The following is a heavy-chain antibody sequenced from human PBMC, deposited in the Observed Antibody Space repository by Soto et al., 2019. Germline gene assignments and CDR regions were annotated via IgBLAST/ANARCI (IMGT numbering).Heavy chain of an antibody. V-gene: IGHV5-51*01. CDR2: IFPEDSDT. Sequence: PGESLKISCNASGYSFTNYWIGWVRQMPGKGLEWMGIIFPEDSDTRHSPSFQGQVTISADKSINTAYLQWSSLKASDTAIYYCARPSVDTITAPYAVDVWGQGTTVTVYS. J-gene: IGHJ6*02. CDR1: GYSFTNYW. D-gene: IGHD5-18*01. CDR3: ARPSVDTITAPYAVDV.